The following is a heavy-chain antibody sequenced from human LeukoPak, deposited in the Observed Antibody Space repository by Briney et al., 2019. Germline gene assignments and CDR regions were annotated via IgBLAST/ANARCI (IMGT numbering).Heavy chain of an antibody. D-gene: IGHD6-6*01. J-gene: IGHJ4*02. CDR1: GFTISSYW. V-gene: IGHV3-7*01. CDR2: IKQDGSEK. CDR3: ARDSSQFPFDY. Sequence: GGSLRLSCAASGFTISSYWMSWVRQAPGKGPEWVANIKQDGSEKYYVDSVKGRFTISRDNAKNSLYLQMNTLRAEDTGVYYCARDSSQFPFDYWGQGTLVTVSS.